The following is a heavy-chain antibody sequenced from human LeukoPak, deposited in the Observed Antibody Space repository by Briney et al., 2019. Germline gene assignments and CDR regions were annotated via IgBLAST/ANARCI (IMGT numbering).Heavy chain of an antibody. D-gene: IGHD3-22*01. Sequence: ASVKVSCKASGYTFTSYDINWVRQAAGQGLEWMGWMNPNSANTGYAQKFQGRVTMTRNTSISTAYMELSSLRSEDTAVYYCARADYDSSGYDAFDIWGQGTMVTVS. CDR3: ARADYDSSGYDAFDI. CDR2: MNPNSANT. V-gene: IGHV1-8*01. J-gene: IGHJ3*02. CDR1: GYTFTSYD.